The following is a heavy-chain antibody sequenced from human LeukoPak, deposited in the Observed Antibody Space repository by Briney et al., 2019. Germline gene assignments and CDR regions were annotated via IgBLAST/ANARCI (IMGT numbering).Heavy chain of an antibody. CDR2: IYISGST. V-gene: IGHV4-4*07. Sequence: SETLSLTCTVSGGSISSYYWSWIRQPAGKGLKWIGRIYISGSTNYNPSLKSRVTMSVDTSKNQFSLKLSSVTTADTAVYYCARDRGTWNDDGFDYWGQGTLVTVSS. CDR1: GGSISSYY. CDR3: ARDRGTWNDDGFDY. J-gene: IGHJ4*02. D-gene: IGHD1-1*01.